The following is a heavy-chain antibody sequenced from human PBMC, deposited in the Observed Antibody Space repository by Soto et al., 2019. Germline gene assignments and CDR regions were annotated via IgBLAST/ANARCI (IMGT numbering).Heavy chain of an antibody. J-gene: IGHJ3*02. CDR3: AKERRYGFEAFDT. V-gene: IGHV3-30*18. CDR2: ISYDGREK. CDR1: GFTFNFFG. D-gene: IGHD2-15*01. Sequence: QEQLVESGGGVVQAGRSLRLSCAASGFTFNFFGMHWVRQAPGKGLEWVAVISYDGREKYYADSVKGRFTMSRDNSKNMVYLEMSSLRPEEPSVYYCAKERRYGFEAFDTWGPGPMVTVSS.